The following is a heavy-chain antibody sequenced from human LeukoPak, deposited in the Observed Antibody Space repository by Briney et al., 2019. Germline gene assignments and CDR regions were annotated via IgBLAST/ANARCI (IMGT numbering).Heavy chain of an antibody. CDR3: AREWLPTYFFDY. CDR2: INHSGST. J-gene: IGHJ4*02. CDR1: GGSFSGYY. Sequence: SETLSLTCAVYGGSFSGYYWSWIRQPPGKGLEWIGEINHSGSTNYNPSLKSRVTISVDTSKNQFSLKLSSVTAADTAVYYCAREWLPTYFFDYWGQGTLVTVSS. D-gene: IGHD5-12*01. V-gene: IGHV4-34*01.